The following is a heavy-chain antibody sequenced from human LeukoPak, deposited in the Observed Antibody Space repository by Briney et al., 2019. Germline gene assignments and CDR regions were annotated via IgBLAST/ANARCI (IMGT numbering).Heavy chain of an antibody. CDR3: ARELAVGATDY. D-gene: IGHD1-26*01. Sequence: ASVKVSCMASGYTFTGYYMDWVQQGPGQGLEWMGWINPNSGGTNYAQKFQGRVTMARDTSISTAYMELSRLRSDDTAVYYCARELAVGATDYWGQGTLVTVSS. CDR1: GYTFTGYY. CDR2: INPNSGGT. J-gene: IGHJ4*02. V-gene: IGHV1-2*02.